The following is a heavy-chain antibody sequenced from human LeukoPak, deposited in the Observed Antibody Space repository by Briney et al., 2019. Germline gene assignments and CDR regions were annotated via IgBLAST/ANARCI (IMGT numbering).Heavy chain of an antibody. D-gene: IGHD1-26*01. Sequence: GGSLSLSCAASGFTFSSYGMHWVRQAPGKGLEWVAVIWYDGSNKYYADSVKGRFTISRDNSKNTLYLQMNSLRAEDTAVYYCARGRVGATRPGIDYWGQGTLVTVSS. CDR2: IWYDGSNK. CDR1: GFTFSSYG. V-gene: IGHV3-33*01. CDR3: ARGRVGATRPGIDY. J-gene: IGHJ4*02.